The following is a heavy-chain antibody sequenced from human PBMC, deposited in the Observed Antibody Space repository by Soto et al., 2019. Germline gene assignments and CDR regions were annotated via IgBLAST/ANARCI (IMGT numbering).Heavy chain of an antibody. Sequence: QVQLVESGGGLVKPGGSLRLSCAASGFTFSDYYMNWIRQAPGKGLEWVSYISSSSTYTNYADSVKGRFTNSRDNASTLXYLQLTSRRAEDTAVYYWARDSVYYGAYELKYFDYWGQGTLVTVSS. V-gene: IGHV3-11*05. CDR3: ARDSVYYGAYELKYFDY. CDR1: GFTFSDYY. J-gene: IGHJ4*02. D-gene: IGHD4-17*01. CDR2: ISSSSTYT.